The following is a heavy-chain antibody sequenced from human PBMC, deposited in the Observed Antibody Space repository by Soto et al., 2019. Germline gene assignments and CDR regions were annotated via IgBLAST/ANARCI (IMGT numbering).Heavy chain of an antibody. CDR2: ILHDGSAE. V-gene: IGHV3-30*03. D-gene: IGHD4-4*01. CDR1: GFIFTSYG. CDR3: ARSRDGYSFYFYYGMDG. Sequence: GWSLRLSCAAAGFIFTSYGMHWVRQAPGKXLEWMALILHDGSAEYYADSVKGRFTISRDNSKNTLYLQMNSLTAEDTAVYYCARSRDGYSFYFYYGMDGWGQGTTVTVFS. J-gene: IGHJ6*02.